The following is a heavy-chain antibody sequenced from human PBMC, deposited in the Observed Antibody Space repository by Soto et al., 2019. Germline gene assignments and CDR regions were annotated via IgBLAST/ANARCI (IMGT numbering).Heavy chain of an antibody. CDR3: MKDSDSGIMSPTRDH. CDR2: INGGDDSE. Sequence: EVQLWESGGGLVQPGGSLRLSCAVSGFTFRSSPMSWVRRAPGKGLEWVSGINGGDDSEHYVDSVRGRFTIIRDNSKNLLLLPLNSLRVEDTAMYYCMKDSDSGIMSPTRDHWGQGTQVTVPS. V-gene: IGHV3-23*01. CDR1: GFTFRSSP. D-gene: IGHD3-10*01. J-gene: IGHJ4*02.